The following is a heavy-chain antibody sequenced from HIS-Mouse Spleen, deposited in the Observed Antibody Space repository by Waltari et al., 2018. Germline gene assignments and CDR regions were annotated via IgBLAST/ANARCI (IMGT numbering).Heavy chain of an antibody. V-gene: IGHV4-39*07. D-gene: IGHD6-13*01. J-gene: IGHJ2*01. CDR2: IYYSGST. CDR3: AREIPYSSSWYDWYFDL. Sequence: QLQLQESGPGLVKPSETLSLTCTVSGGSISSSSYYWGWIRQPPGKGLEWIGRIYYSGSTYYNPSLKSQVTISVDTSKNQFSLKLSSVTAADTAVYYCAREIPYSSSWYDWYFDLWGRGTLVTVSS. CDR1: GGSISSSSYY.